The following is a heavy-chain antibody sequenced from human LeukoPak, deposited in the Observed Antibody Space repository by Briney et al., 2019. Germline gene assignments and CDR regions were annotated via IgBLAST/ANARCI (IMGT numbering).Heavy chain of an antibody. CDR3: AKDRGTSLCDAFDI. D-gene: IGHD6-25*01. V-gene: IGHV3-23*01. J-gene: IGHJ3*02. Sequence: GGSLSLCCAASGFTFSNYGMSWVHQAPGKGLEWVSVITDSGGSTYYADSVKGRFTISRDNSKNTLYLQMNSLGAADTAVYYCAKDRGTSLCDAFDIWGQGTMVTVSS. CDR1: GFTFSNYG. CDR2: ITDSGGST.